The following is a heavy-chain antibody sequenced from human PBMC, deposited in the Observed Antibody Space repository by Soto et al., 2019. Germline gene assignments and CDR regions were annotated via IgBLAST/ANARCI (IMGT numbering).Heavy chain of an antibody. Sequence: QVPLVQSGAEVKKPGASVKVSCKASGYTFTSYGISWVRQATGQGLEWMGWISAYNGNTNYAQKLQGRVTMTTDTYTRTAYMELRSLRSDDTAVYYCARGSSGCFLCLNYYYGMDVWGQGTTVTVSS. CDR1: GYTFTSYG. V-gene: IGHV1-18*04. J-gene: IGHJ6*02. CDR2: ISAYNGNT. CDR3: ARGSSGCFLCLNYYYGMDV. D-gene: IGHD6-19*01.